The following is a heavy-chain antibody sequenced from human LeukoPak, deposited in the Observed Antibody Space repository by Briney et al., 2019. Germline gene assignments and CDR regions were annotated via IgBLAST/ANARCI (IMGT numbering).Heavy chain of an antibody. CDR3: VRVEYTGTSFLFDH. CDR2: ISSSGDYI. D-gene: IGHD1-26*01. CDR1: GFIFSSHL. Sequence: GGPLRLSCAASGFIFSSHLMNWVRQAPGKGREWVSSISSSGDYIYYADSVKGRSTISRDNAKKSLYLQMNSLRAEDTAVYFCVRVEYTGTSFLFDHWGQGTLVTVSS. J-gene: IGHJ4*02. V-gene: IGHV3-21*01.